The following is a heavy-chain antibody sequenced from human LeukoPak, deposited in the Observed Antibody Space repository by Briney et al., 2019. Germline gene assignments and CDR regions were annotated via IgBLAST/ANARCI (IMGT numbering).Heavy chain of an antibody. D-gene: IGHD3-22*01. CDR3: ARGWYYYDSSGYYWFDP. CDR1: GGSISSYY. J-gene: IGHJ5*02. V-gene: IGHV4-4*07. CDR2: VYTSGST. Sequence: SETLSLTCTVSGGSISSYYWSWMRQPAGKGLEWIGRVYTSGSTNYNPSLKSRVTMSVDTSKNQFSLKLSSVTAADTAVYYCARGWYYYDSSGYYWFDPWGQGTLVTVSS.